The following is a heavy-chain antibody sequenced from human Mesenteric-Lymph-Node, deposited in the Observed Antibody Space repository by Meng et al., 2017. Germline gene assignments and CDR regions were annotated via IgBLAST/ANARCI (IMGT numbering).Heavy chain of an antibody. J-gene: IGHJ6*02. D-gene: IGHD6-13*01. CDR2: LDPDNGET. V-gene: IGHV1-24*01. CDR3: AREFGRIAAAGTYYYYYGMDV. CDR1: GYSLTEFS. Sequence: ASVKVSCKVSGYSLTEFSIHWVRQAPGKGLEWMGGLDPDNGETLYAQRFQGRVTMTEDISADTTYMELSSLRPDDTAVYYCAREFGRIAAAGTYYYYYGMDVWGQGTTVTVSS.